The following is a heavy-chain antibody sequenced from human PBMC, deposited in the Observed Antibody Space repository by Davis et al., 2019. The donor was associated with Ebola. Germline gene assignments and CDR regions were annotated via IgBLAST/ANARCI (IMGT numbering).Heavy chain of an antibody. Sequence: GGSLRLSCAASGFTFSGSAMHWVRQASGKELEWVGRIRSKANSYATAYAASVKGRFTISRDDSKNTAYLQMNSLKTEDTAVYYCTGTMTTADYWGQGTLVTVSS. D-gene: IGHD4-17*01. V-gene: IGHV3-73*01. CDR1: GFTFSGSA. CDR3: TGTMTTADY. J-gene: IGHJ4*02. CDR2: IRSKANSYAT.